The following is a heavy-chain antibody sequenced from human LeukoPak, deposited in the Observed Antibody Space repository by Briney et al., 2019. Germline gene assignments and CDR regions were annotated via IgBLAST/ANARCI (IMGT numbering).Heavy chain of an antibody. V-gene: IGHV4-30-4*01. Sequence: PSETLSLTCTVSGGSISSGDYYWSWIRQPPGKGLEWIGYIYYSGSTYYNPSLKSRVTISVDTSKNQFSLKLSSVTAADTAVYYCARGGYQLLFVNYWGQGTLVTVSS. J-gene: IGHJ4*02. D-gene: IGHD2-2*01. CDR2: IYYSGST. CDR3: ARGGYQLLFVNY. CDR1: GGSISSGDYY.